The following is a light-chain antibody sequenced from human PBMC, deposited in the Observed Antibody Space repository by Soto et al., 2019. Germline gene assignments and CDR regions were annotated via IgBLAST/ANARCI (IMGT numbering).Light chain of an antibody. CDR2: DSS. Sequence: EIVLTQSPATLSLSPAEVATLSCRSSQDGLGYWSWFHQIPGQAPRRLIDDSSIRATGIPARFSGTESEPFFTLTIHSLEPEDFAVYYCQKYKDWPPQTFGGGVKV. CDR3: QKYKDWPPQT. V-gene: IGKV3-11*01. CDR1: QDGLGY. J-gene: IGKJ4*01.